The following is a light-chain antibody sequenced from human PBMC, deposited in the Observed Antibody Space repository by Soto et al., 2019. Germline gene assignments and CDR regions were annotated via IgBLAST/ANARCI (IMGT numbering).Light chain of an antibody. CDR1: SSNIGAGYD. J-gene: IGLJ1*01. CDR2: ANN. Sequence: QSVLTQPPSVSGAPGQRVTISCTGSSSNIGAGYDVHWYQQLPGTAPKLLIYANNNRPSGVPGRFPGSKSGTSASLAITGLQAEDEADYYCQSYDSNLSGYVFGTGAKLTVL. V-gene: IGLV1-40*01. CDR3: QSYDSNLSGYV.